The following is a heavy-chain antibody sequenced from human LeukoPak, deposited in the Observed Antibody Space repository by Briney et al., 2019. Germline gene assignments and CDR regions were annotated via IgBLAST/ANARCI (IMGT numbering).Heavy chain of an antibody. V-gene: IGHV1-2*02. CDR2: INPNSGGT. CDR1: GYTFTGYY. Sequence: ASVKVSCKASGYTFTGYYMHWVRQAPGQGLEWMGWINPNSGGTNYAQKVQGKINMNRDASISKANLELSRLRSDDTAVYHCAKDRPNEDTRVRGAPPPSGFWYYGIDVWGQGTTVTVSS. D-gene: IGHD3-10*01. J-gene: IGHJ6*02. CDR3: AKDRPNEDTRVRGAPPPSGFWYYGIDV.